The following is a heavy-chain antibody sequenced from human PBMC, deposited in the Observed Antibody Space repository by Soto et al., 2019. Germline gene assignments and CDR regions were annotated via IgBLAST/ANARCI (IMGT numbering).Heavy chain of an antibody. Sequence: VGSLRLSCAAPGFTFSSYSMNWVRQAPGKGLEWVSSISSSSSYIYYADSVKGRFTISRDNAKNSLYLQMNSLRAEGTAVYYCATDLDGYNYHRWGQGTLVTVSS. CDR3: ATDLDGYNYHR. V-gene: IGHV3-21*01. D-gene: IGHD1-1*01. CDR1: GFTFSSYS. CDR2: ISSSSSYI. J-gene: IGHJ5*02.